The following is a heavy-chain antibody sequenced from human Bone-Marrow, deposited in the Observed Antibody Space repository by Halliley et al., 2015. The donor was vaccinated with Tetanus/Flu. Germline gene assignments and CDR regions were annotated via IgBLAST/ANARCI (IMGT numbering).Heavy chain of an antibody. Sequence: GIVVGSGKTDYAQSFQERVTITRDMSTATTYMELNSLTSEDSAVYYCAAQLLWVGELLTPDLWGQGSLVTVSS. V-gene: IGHV1-58*01. CDR2: IVVGSGKT. D-gene: IGHD3-10*01. J-gene: IGHJ5*02. CDR3: AAQLLWVGELLTPDL.